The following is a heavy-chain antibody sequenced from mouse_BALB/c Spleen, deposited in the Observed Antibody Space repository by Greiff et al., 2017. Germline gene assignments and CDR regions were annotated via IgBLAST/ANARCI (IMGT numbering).Heavy chain of an antibody. CDR3: ARSYYGYQGYAMDY. CDR2: ISIGSSTI. CDR1: GFTFISFV. D-gene: IGHD2-2*01. J-gene: IGHJ4*01. V-gene: IGHV5-17*02. Sequence: EVQLVESGGGLVQPGGSRKLSCAASGFTFISFVMHWVRQAPEKGLEWVAYISIGSSTIYYADTVKGRFTIARDNPKNTLFLQMTSLRSEDTAMYYCARSYYGYQGYAMDYWGQGTSVTVSS.